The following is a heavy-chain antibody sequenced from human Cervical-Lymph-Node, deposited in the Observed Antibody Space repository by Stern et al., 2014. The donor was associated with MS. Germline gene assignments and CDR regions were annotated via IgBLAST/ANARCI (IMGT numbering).Heavy chain of an antibody. V-gene: IGHV3-9*01. Sequence: EVQLVESGGGLVQPGRSLRLSCAASGFTFDDYAMHWVRQAPGKGLEWVSGISWNSGSIGYADSVKGRFTTTRDNAKNSLYLQMNSLRAEDTAFYYCAKLGRPPFDYWGQGTLVTVSS. CDR2: ISWNSGSI. CDR1: GFTFDDYA. D-gene: IGHD6-6*01. CDR3: AKLGRPPFDY. J-gene: IGHJ4*02.